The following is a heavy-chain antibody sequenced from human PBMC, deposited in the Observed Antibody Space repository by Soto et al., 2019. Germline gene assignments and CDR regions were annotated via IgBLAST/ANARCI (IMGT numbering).Heavy chain of an antibody. D-gene: IGHD1-7*01. V-gene: IGHV4-4*07. Sequence: LSLTCTVSGDSSNSFYWTWIRQPAGKRLEWIGRIHSSGTTKYNPSLKSRVTMSVDTSKNQFSLKLTSVTAADTAVYYCARDRIIGTSYSDYWGQGILVTVSS. J-gene: IGHJ4*02. CDR2: IHSSGTT. CDR3: ARDRIIGTSYSDY. CDR1: GDSSNSFY.